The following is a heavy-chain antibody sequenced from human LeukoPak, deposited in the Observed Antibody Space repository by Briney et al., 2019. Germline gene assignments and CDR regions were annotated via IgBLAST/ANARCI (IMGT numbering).Heavy chain of an antibody. CDR2: INPNSGGT. Sequence: ASVKVSCKASGYTFTSYGISWVRQAPGQGLEWMGWINPNSGGTKYAQKFQGRVTMTRDTSISTAYMDLSRLRSDDTAVYYCARGQPYYYDTSGYYYGDWGQGTLVTVSS. CDR1: GYTFTSYG. D-gene: IGHD3-22*01. CDR3: ARGQPYYYDTSGYYYGD. J-gene: IGHJ4*02. V-gene: IGHV1-2*02.